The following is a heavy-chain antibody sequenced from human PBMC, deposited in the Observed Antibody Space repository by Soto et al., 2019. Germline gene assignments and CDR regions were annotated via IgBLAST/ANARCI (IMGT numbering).Heavy chain of an antibody. Sequence: LSLTCTVSGGSINDFYWSWIRQPPGKGLEWIGYIYYSGSTDYNPSLKGRVTISVDTSKNQFSLKLRSVTAADTAVYYCARVGGVAARTFDYWGQGTTVTVSS. CDR3: ARVGGVAARTFDY. CDR1: GGSINDFY. V-gene: IGHV4-59*01. CDR2: IYYSGST. D-gene: IGHD6-6*01. J-gene: IGHJ4*02.